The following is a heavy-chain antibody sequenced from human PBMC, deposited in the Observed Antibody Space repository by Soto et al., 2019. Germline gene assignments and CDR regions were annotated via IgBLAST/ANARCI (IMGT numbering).Heavy chain of an antibody. CDR1: GFIVSTNY. CDR3: GRVLDAFDI. Sequence: EVQLVESGGGLIQPGGSLRLSCAASGFIVSTNYMTWVRQAPGKGLECVSVIYTGGITYYADSMKDRLTISRDDSNNTLYLQINTLRAGDTAVYDCGRVLDAFDIWGQGTIVTGSS. CDR2: IYTGGIT. J-gene: IGHJ3*02. V-gene: IGHV3-53*01.